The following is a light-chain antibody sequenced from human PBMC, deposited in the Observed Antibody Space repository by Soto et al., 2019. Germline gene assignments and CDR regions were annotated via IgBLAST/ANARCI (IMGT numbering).Light chain of an antibody. V-gene: IGLV2-23*01. CDR3: CSYAGSGTFG. CDR2: EDT. Sequence: QSALPQPASVSGSPGQSITISCTGTSSDVGSYELVSCYQQPPGKAPKLMIYEDTKRPPGISTRFSGSKSGNAASLTISGLQAEDEADYYRCSYAGSGTFGFGSGTKLTVL. CDR1: SSDVGSYEL. J-gene: IGLJ1*01.